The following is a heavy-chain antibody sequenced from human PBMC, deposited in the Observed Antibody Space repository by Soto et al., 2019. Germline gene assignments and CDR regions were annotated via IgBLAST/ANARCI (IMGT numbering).Heavy chain of an antibody. CDR2: INPNSGDT. V-gene: IGHV1-2*02. CDR3: ARGHDPFDI. Sequence: QVQLVQSGAEVKKPGASVKVSCKASGYTFTGYYMHWVRQAPGQGLEWMGWINPNSGDTNYAQNFQGRITMTRDTSISTAYMELSSLRSDDTAVFYCARGHDPFDIWGQGTMVTVSS. J-gene: IGHJ3*02. CDR1: GYTFTGYY.